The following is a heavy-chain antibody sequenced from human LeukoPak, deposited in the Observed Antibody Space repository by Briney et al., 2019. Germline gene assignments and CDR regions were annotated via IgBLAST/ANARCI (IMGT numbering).Heavy chain of an antibody. J-gene: IGHJ5*02. CDR1: GFTFSSYG. Sequence: GGSLRLSCAASGFTFSSYGMHWVRQAPGKGLEWVAVISYDGSNKYYADSVKGRFTISRDNSKNTLYLQMNSLRAEDTAVYYCAKRVYYDILTGSPFDPWGQGTLVTVSS. V-gene: IGHV3-30*18. D-gene: IGHD3-9*01. CDR3: AKRVYYDILTGSPFDP. CDR2: ISYDGSNK.